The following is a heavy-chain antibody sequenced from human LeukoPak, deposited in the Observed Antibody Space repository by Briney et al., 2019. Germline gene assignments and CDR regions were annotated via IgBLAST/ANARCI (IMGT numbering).Heavy chain of an antibody. CDR1: GGSISSYY. CDR3: ARGQIAAEWFDP. D-gene: IGHD6-13*01. V-gene: IGHV4-59*01. Sequence: PSETLSLTCTVSGGSISSYYWSWIRQPPGKGLEWIGYIYYSGSTNYNPSLKSRVTISVDKSKNQFSLSLSSVTAADTAVYYCARGQIAAEWFDPWGQGTLVTVSS. CDR2: IYYSGST. J-gene: IGHJ5*02.